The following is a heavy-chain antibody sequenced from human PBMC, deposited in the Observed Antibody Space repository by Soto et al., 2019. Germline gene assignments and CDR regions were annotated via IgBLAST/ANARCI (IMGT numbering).Heavy chain of an antibody. Sequence: EVQLVETGGGLIQPGGSLRLSCAASGFTVSSNYMSWVRQAPGKGLEWVSVIYSGGSTYYADSVKCRFTISRDNSKNTLYLQMNSLRAEDTAVYYCARASYYDILTGYLPYYYGMDVWGQGTTVTVSS. D-gene: IGHD3-9*01. CDR3: ARASYYDILTGYLPYYYGMDV. V-gene: IGHV3-53*02. CDR2: IYSGGST. J-gene: IGHJ6*02. CDR1: GFTVSSNY.